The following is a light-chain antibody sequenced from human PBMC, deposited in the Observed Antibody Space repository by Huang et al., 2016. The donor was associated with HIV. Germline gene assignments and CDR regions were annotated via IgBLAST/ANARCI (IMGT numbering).Light chain of an antibody. CDR3: QQRSYWPLT. CDR1: RNITDQ. Sequence: EIVLTQSPATLSLSPGERATLSCRASRNITDQLNWYQQRPGQAPRLIVVDASNRATGSPPRFSGSGSGTAFTLTVSSLEPADFGVYFCQQRSYWPLTFGGGTKVEI. J-gene: IGKJ4*01. V-gene: IGKV3-11*01. CDR2: DAS.